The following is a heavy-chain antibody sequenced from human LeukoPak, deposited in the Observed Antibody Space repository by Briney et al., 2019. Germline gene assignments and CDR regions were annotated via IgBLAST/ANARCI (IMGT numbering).Heavy chain of an antibody. J-gene: IGHJ4*02. V-gene: IGHV4-31*03. Sequence: SETLSLTCSVSGDSISSGGYYWSWIPQHPGKGLEWIGYIYYSGNPYYNPSLKTRVTISVDTSKNQFSLKLSSVTAADTAVYYCARDRTDYEAFDYWGQGTLVTVSS. D-gene: IGHD4-17*01. CDR3: ARDRTDYEAFDY. CDR1: GDSISSGGYY. CDR2: IYYSGNP.